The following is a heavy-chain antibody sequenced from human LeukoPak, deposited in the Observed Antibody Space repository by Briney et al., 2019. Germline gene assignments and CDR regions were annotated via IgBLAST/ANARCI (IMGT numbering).Heavy chain of an antibody. Sequence: PGGSLRLSCAASGFTFSSYSMNWVRQAPGKGLEWVSYISSSSSTIYYADSVKGRFTISRDNAKFSLYLHMTSLRVEDTAVYYCASGYSGPAGDGALDIWGQGTTVTVSS. V-gene: IGHV3-48*04. J-gene: IGHJ3*02. CDR2: ISSSSSTI. CDR1: GFTFSSYS. CDR3: ASGYSGPAGDGALDI. D-gene: IGHD3-22*01.